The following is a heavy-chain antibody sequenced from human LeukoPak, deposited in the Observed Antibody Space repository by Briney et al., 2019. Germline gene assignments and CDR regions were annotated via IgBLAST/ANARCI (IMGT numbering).Heavy chain of an antibody. CDR2: ISAYNGNT. Sequence: ASVKVSCKASGYTFTSYGISGVRQAPGQGLEWVGWISAYNGNTNYAQKPQGRVTMTTDTSTSTAYMELRRLRSDDTAVYYCARARCSSTSCYYYYYYGMDVWGQGTTVTVSS. V-gene: IGHV1-18*01. CDR3: ARARCSSTSCYYYYYYGMDV. J-gene: IGHJ6*02. D-gene: IGHD2-2*01. CDR1: GYTFTSYG.